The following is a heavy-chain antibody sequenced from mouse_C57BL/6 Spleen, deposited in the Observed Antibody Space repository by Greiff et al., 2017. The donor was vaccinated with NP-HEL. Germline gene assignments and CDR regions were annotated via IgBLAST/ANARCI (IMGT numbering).Heavy chain of an antibody. CDR2: IDPSDSYT. V-gene: IGHV1-50*01. Sequence: QVQLQQPGAELVKPGASVKLSCKASGYTFTSYWMQWVKQRPGQGLEWIGEIDPSDSYTNYNQKFKGKATLTVDTSSSTAYMQLSSLTSEDSAVYYGARWRGPDGAAMDYWGQGTSVTVSS. CDR3: ARWRGPDGAAMDY. CDR1: GYTFTSYW. J-gene: IGHJ4*01.